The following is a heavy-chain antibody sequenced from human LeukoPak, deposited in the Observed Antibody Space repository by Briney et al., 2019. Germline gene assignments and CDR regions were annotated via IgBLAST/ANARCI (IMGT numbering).Heavy chain of an antibody. CDR3: ARWDDSAWGFGN. J-gene: IGHJ4*02. CDR1: GGSISSYS. D-gene: IGHD6-19*01. Sequence: SETLSLTCTVSGGSISSYSWNWIRQSPGKGLEWVGYISHSGTTSYNSSLKSRVTISVDTSKNQLSLKLTSVTAADTAVYYCARWDDSAWGFGNWGPGTLVTVSS. CDR2: ISHSGTT. V-gene: IGHV4-59*08.